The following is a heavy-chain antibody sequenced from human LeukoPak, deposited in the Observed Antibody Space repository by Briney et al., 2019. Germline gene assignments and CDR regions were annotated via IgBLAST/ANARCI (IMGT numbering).Heavy chain of an antibody. Sequence: GGSLRLSCAASGFTFSSYAMSWVRQAPGKGLEWVSVIYSGGSTYYADSVKGRFTISRGNSKNTLYLQMNSLRAEDTAVYYCARAGRDTATDYWGQGTLVTVSS. V-gene: IGHV3-53*01. CDR1: GFTFSSYA. D-gene: IGHD5-18*01. CDR3: ARAGRDTATDY. CDR2: IYSGGST. J-gene: IGHJ4*02.